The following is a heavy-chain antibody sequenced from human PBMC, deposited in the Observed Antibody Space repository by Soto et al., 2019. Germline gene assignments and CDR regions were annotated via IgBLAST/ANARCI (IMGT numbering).Heavy chain of an antibody. J-gene: IGHJ3*02. CDR3: AVPYLYSSSTFDM. CDR1: GFTFSSYW. Sequence: GGSLRLSCAASGFTFSSYWMHWVRQAPGKGLVWVSRINSGGSSTSYAESVKGRFTISRDNAKNTLYLQMNSLSAEDTVVYYCAVPYLYSSSTFDMWGQGTMVTVSS. V-gene: IGHV3-74*01. D-gene: IGHD6-6*01. CDR2: INSGGSST.